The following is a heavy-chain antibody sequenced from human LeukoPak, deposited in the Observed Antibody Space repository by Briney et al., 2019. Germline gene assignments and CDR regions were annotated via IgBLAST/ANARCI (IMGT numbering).Heavy chain of an antibody. J-gene: IGHJ4*02. CDR2: ISWNSGSI. Sequence: GGSLRLSCAASGFTFDDYAMHWVRQAPGKGLEWVSGISWNSGSIGYADSVKGRFTISRDNAKNSLYLQMNSLRAEDTALYYCAKAIQAGIAAAGNFDYWGQGTLVTVSS. CDR3: AKAIQAGIAAAGNFDY. V-gene: IGHV3-9*01. D-gene: IGHD6-13*01. CDR1: GFTFDDYA.